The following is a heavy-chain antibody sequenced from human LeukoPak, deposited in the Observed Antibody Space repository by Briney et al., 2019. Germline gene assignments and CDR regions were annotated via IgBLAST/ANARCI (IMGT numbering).Heavy chain of an antibody. CDR3: ATDRVYRSSGRSWGFFDY. CDR2: FDSENNKM. CDR1: GDSLSDLS. Sequence: GASVKVPCKISGDSLSDLSIHWVREAPGEGLEWMGGFDSENNKMVYSQKFQGRVTMTEDTSADTAYMELTSLRSEDTAAYFCATDRVYRSSGRSWGFFDYWGQGTLVIVSS. J-gene: IGHJ4*02. D-gene: IGHD6-19*01. V-gene: IGHV1-24*01.